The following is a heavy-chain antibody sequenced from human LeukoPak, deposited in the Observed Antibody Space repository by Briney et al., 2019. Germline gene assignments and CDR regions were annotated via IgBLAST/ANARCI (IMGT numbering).Heavy chain of an antibody. D-gene: IGHD3-22*01. CDR2: INTDGSST. V-gene: IGHV3-74*01. CDR1: GFTFSSYW. Sequence: GGSLRLSCAASGFTFSSYWMHWVRQAPGKGLVWVSRINTDGSSTSYADSVKGRFTISRDNSKNTLYLQMNSLRAEDTAVYYCAKASPVVISLDWYFDLWGRGTLVTVSS. J-gene: IGHJ2*01. CDR3: AKASPVVISLDWYFDL.